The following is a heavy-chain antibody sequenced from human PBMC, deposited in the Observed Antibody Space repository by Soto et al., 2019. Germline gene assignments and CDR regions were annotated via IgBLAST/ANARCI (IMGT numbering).Heavy chain of an antibody. CDR3: AREGLVTYYDFWSGYYTYYFDY. D-gene: IGHD3-3*01. V-gene: IGHV1-69*04. Sequence: ASVKVSCKASGGTFSSYTISWVRQAPGQGLEWMGRIIPILGIANYAQKFQGRVTITADKSTSTAYMDLSSLRSEDTAVYYCAREGLVTYYDFWSGYYTYYFDYWGQGTLVTVSS. J-gene: IGHJ4*02. CDR2: IIPILGIA. CDR1: GGTFSSYT.